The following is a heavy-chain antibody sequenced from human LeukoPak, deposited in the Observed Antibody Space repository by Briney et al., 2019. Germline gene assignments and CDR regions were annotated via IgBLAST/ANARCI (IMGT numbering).Heavy chain of an antibody. J-gene: IGHJ3*02. Sequence: GGSLRLSCAASGFTFSSYAMHWVRQAPGKGLEWVAVISYDGSNKYYADSVKGRFTISRDNSKNTLYLQMNSLRAEDTAVYYCARRADSGSYYSAFDIWGQGTMVTASS. D-gene: IGHD1-26*01. CDR2: ISYDGSNK. CDR1: GFTFSSYA. CDR3: ARRADSGSYYSAFDI. V-gene: IGHV3-30*01.